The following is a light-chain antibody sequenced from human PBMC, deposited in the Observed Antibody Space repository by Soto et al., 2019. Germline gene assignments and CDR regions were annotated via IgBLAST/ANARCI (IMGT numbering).Light chain of an antibody. CDR1: QSVSSSY. CDR2: GAS. V-gene: IGKV3-20*01. CDR3: QQRYRWPPIT. Sequence: EFVLTQSPGTLSLSPGERATLSCRASQSVSSSYVAWYQQKRGQAPRLLMYGASSRATGIPDRFSGSGSGTDFSLTISRLEPEDFAVYYCQQRYRWPPITFGQGTRLEIK. J-gene: IGKJ5*01.